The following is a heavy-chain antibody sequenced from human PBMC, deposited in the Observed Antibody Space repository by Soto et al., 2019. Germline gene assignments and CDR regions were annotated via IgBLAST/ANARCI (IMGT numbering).Heavy chain of an antibody. V-gene: IGHV3-21*01. D-gene: IGHD5-12*01. CDR1: GFTFSSYS. CDR2: ISSSSSYI. J-gene: IGHJ6*01. Sequence: WGSLRLSCAASGFTFSSYSMNWVRQAPGKGLEWVSSISSSSSYIYYADSLKGRFTISRDNAKNSLSLQMNSLRAKATAVYYCASDIVGTTTPPYYYYGMDVWVQGTTVTVAS. CDR3: ASDIVGTTTPPYYYYGMDV.